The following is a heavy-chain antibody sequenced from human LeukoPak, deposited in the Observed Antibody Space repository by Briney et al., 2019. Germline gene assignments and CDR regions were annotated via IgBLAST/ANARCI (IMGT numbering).Heavy chain of an antibody. Sequence: SETLSLTCTVSGGSISSYYWSWIRQPAGKGLEWLGRIYTSGSTNYNPSLKSRVTMSVDTSKNQFSLKLSSVTAADTAVYYCAGHYGSGSYYPDAFDIWGQGTMVTVSS. J-gene: IGHJ3*02. CDR1: GGSISSYY. D-gene: IGHD3-10*01. V-gene: IGHV4-4*07. CDR2: IYTSGST. CDR3: AGHYGSGSYYPDAFDI.